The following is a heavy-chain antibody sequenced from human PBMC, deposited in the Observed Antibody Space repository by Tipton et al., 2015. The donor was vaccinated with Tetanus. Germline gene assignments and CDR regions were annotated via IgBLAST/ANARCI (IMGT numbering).Heavy chain of an antibody. V-gene: IGHV4-59*01. Sequence: TLSLTCTVSGGSISGYFWTWIRQPPGKGLECIGYAFYTGITNYNPPFESRVTMSVDTSKNQISLKLRSVTAADTAVYYCARYHCTGTTCQHLDHWGQGTLVTVSS. D-gene: IGHD2-8*02. CDR1: GGSISGYF. CDR2: AFYTGIT. CDR3: ARYHCTGTTCQHLDH. J-gene: IGHJ4*01.